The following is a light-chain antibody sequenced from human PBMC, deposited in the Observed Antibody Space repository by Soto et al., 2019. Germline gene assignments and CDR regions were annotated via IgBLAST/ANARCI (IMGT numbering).Light chain of an antibody. V-gene: IGLV2-14*01. CDR3: SSYTTSFTRI. Sequence: QSALTQPASVSGSPGQSITISCTGTSNDVGGFNFVSWYQQVPGKAPKLMIYEVTSRPSGVSNRFSGSKSGNSASLTISGLQAEDEADYYCSSYTTSFTRIFGAGTKVTVL. CDR2: EVT. J-gene: IGLJ2*01. CDR1: SNDVGGFNF.